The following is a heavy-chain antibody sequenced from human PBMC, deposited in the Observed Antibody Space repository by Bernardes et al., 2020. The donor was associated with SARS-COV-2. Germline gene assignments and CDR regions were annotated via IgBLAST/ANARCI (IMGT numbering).Heavy chain of an antibody. D-gene: IGHD3-22*01. Sequence: SETLSLTCTVSGGSINSGDYYWNWIRQPPGKGLEWIGYIYYSGSSYYNPSLKSRAAMSIDTSKNQISLRLSSVTAADTAVYYCARGPIPYERTEWTIDYWGQGTLVTVSS. CDR3: ARGPIPYERTEWTIDY. CDR1: GGSINSGDYY. J-gene: IGHJ4*02. CDR2: IYYSGSS. V-gene: IGHV4-30-4*01.